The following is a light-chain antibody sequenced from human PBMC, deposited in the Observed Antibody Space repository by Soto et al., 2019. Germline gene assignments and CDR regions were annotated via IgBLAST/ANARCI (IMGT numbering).Light chain of an antibody. CDR1: SSNIGANT. CDR3: AAWDDSLHGVV. V-gene: IGLV1-44*01. CDR2: SEN. Sequence: QSVLTQPPSASGTPGQRVTVSCSGSSSNIGANTVNWYQQLPGTAPKLLIYSENQRPSGVPDRFSSSKSGTSAFLAISGLQAEDEAHYYCAAWDDSLHGVVFGGGTKLTVL. J-gene: IGLJ2*01.